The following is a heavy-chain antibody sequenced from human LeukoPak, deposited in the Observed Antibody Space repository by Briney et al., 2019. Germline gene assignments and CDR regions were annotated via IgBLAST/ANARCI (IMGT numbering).Heavy chain of an antibody. V-gene: IGHV4-39*01. CDR1: GGSISSSSYY. CDR2: IYYSGST. D-gene: IGHD4-23*01. J-gene: IGHJ4*02. CDR3: ARLEGGNSDY. Sequence: PSETLSLTCTVSGGSISSSSYYWGWIRQPPGKGLEWIGSIYYSGSTYYNPSLKSRVTISVDTSKNQFSLKLSSVTAADTAVYYCARLEGGNSDYSGQGTLVTVSS.